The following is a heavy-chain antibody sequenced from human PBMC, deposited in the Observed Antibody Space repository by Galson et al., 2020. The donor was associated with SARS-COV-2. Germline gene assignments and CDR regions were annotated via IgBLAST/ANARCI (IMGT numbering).Heavy chain of an antibody. CDR3: ARDRGGSGPSYYVDV. CDR2: ISSGGSTI. D-gene: IGHD3-10*01. CDR1: GFTFSDYY. Sequence: NSGGSLRLSCAASGFTFSDYYMSWLRQAPGKGLEWVSYISSGGSTIYYADSVKGRFTISRDNAKNSLYLQMNSLRAEDTAVYYCARDRGGSGPSYYVDVWGKGTTVTSSS. V-gene: IGHV3-11*04. J-gene: IGHJ6*03.